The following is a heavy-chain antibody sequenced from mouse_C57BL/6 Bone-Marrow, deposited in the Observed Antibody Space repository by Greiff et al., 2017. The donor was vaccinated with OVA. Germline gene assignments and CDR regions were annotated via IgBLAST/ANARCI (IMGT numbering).Heavy chain of an antibody. Sequence: VQLQQSGGGLVQPGESLKLSCESNEYEFPSHDMSWVRKTPEKRLELVAAINSDGGSTYYPDTMERRFIISRDNTKKTLYLQMSSLRSEDTALYYCARPPQLGLRSYAMDYWGQGTSVTVSS. V-gene: IGHV5-2*01. J-gene: IGHJ4*01. CDR2: INSDGGST. D-gene: IGHD3-1*01. CDR3: ARPPQLGLRSYAMDY. CDR1: EYEFPSHD.